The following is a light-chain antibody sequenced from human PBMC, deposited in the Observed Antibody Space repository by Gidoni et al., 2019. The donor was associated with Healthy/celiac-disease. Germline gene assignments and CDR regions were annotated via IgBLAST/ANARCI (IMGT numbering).Light chain of an antibody. CDR1: QSFSSSY. CDR3: QQYGSSPPGA. J-gene: IGKJ4*01. Sequence: EIVLTQSPGTLSLSPGERATLSCRASQSFSSSYLAWYQQKPGQAPRLLIYGASSRATGIPDRFSGSGSGTDFTLTISRLEPEDFAVYYCQQYGSSPPGAFGGGTKVEIK. CDR2: GAS. V-gene: IGKV3-20*01.